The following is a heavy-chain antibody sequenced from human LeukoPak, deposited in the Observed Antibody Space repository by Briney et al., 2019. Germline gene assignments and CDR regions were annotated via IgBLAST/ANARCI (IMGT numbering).Heavy chain of an antibody. J-gene: IGHJ6*03. D-gene: IGHD6-19*01. V-gene: IGHV4-39*07. CDR3: ARILTEQWLVGYYMDV. CDR2: IYYSGST. Sequence: PSETLSLTCTVSGGSISSSSYYWGWIRQPPGKGLEWIGSIYYSGSTYYNPSLKSRVTISVDTSKNQFSLKLSSVTAADTAVYYCARILTEQWLVGYYMDVWGKGTTVTISS. CDR1: GGSISSSSYY.